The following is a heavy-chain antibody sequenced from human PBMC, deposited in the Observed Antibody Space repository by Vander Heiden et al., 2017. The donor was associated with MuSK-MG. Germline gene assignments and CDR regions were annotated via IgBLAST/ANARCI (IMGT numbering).Heavy chain of an antibody. V-gene: IGHV4-31*03. CDR3: ARYSSSSVSRILGLWFDP. D-gene: IGHD6-6*01. CDR1: GGSLSCGGYS. J-gene: IGHJ5*02. Sequence: QVQLQESGPGLVKPSQTLSLTCTVPGGSLSCGGYSWSWIRQHPGKGLEWIGYIYYSGSTYYNPSLKSRVTISVDTSKNQFSLKLSSVTAADTAVYYCARYSSSSVSRILGLWFDPWGQGTLVTVSS. CDR2: IYYSGST.